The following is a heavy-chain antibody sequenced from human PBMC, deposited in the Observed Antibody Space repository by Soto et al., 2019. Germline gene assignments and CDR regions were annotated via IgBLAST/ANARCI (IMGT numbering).Heavy chain of an antibody. Sequence: ASVKASCKASGYTFTSYDINWVRQATGQGLEWMGWMNPNSGNTGYAQKFQGRVTMTRNTSISTAYMELSSLRSEDTAVYYCARGSELGYCSGGSCPHYYYYYGMDVWGQGTTVTVSS. V-gene: IGHV1-8*01. CDR2: MNPNSGNT. CDR3: ARGSELGYCSGGSCPHYYYYYGMDV. D-gene: IGHD2-15*01. J-gene: IGHJ6*02. CDR1: GYTFTSYD.